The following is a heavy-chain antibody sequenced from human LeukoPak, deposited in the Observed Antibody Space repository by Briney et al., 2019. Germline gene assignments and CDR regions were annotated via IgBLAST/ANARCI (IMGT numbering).Heavy chain of an antibody. V-gene: IGHV3-23*01. CDR2: VSGAAGST. Sequence: PGGSLRLSCAASGFTISGYAMAWVRQAPGKGLEWVSAVSGAAGSTYYADSVKGRFALSRDNSKNMLYLQMNSLRAEDSAVYYCAKDYYYDSTGYNYVGYFHHWGQGTLVTVSS. D-gene: IGHD3-22*01. J-gene: IGHJ1*01. CDR1: GFTISGYA. CDR3: AKDYYYDSTGYNYVGYFHH.